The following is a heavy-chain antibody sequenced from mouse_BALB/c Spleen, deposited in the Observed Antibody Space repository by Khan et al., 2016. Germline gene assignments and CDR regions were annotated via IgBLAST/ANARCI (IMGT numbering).Heavy chain of an antibody. V-gene: IGHV1-80*01. D-gene: IGHD2-12*01. CDR2: IYPGDGDT. CDR1: GYAFSSFW. J-gene: IGHJ2*01. Sequence: VRLQQSGAELVRPGSSVKISCKASGYAFSSFWMNWVKQRPGQGLEWIGQIYPGDGDTNYNGKFKGKATVTADTSSSTAYMQLSSLTSEDAAVYCCARVTGVFDYWGQGTTLTVSS. CDR3: ARVTGVFDY.